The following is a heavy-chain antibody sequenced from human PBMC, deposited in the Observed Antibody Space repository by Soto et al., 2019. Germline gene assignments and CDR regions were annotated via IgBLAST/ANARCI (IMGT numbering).Heavy chain of an antibody. CDR2: IYYSGST. CDR1: GGSISSGDYY. Sequence: SETLSLTCTVSGGSISSGDYYWSWIRQPPGKGLEWIGYIYYSGSTYYNPSLKSRVTISVDTSKNQFSLKLSSVTAADTAVYYCAALVWSGPDYYGMDGWGQGTTVTVSS. V-gene: IGHV4-30-4*01. CDR3: AALVWSGPDYYGMDG. J-gene: IGHJ6*02. D-gene: IGHD3-3*01.